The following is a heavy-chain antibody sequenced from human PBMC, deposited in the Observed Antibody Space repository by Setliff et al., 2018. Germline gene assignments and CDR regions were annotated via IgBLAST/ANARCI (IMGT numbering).Heavy chain of an antibody. J-gene: IGHJ3*01. CDR2: ISSSSGLI. Sequence: GGSLRLSCAASGFTFSTYAMNWLRQAPGKGLEWVSYISSSSGLIYYADSVKGRFTISRDEAKNSLYLQMDSLRVEDTAVYYCAKPYPGNYHPNAFDVWGQGTMVTVSS. D-gene: IGHD3-10*01. V-gene: IGHV3-48*01. CDR3: AKPYPGNYHPNAFDV. CDR1: GFTFSTYA.